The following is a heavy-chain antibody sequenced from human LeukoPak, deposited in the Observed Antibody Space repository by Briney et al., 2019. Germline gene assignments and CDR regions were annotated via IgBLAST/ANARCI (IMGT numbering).Heavy chain of an antibody. CDR1: GFTFSGYA. Sequence: GGSLRLSCAASGFTFSGYAMNWVRQAPGKGLEWVAVISYDGKNKYYADSVKGRFTISRDNSKNTLYLQMNSLGAEDTAVYYCARNINYYDSSGYYHLDYWGQGTLVTVSS. D-gene: IGHD3-22*01. J-gene: IGHJ4*02. CDR2: ISYDGKNK. CDR3: ARNINYYDSSGYYHLDY. V-gene: IGHV3-30*04.